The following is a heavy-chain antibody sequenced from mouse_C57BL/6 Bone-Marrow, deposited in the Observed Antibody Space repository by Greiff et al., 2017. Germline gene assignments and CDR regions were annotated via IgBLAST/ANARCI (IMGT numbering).Heavy chain of an antibody. Sequence: QVQLQQPGAELVMPGASVKLSCKASGYTFTSYWMHWVKQRPGQGLEWIGEVDPSDSYTNYNQKFKGKSTVTVDKSSSTAYMQLSSLTSEDSAVYYGERSSSGYDAYWGQGTLVTVSA. CDR3: ERSSSGYDAY. D-gene: IGHD3-2*02. V-gene: IGHV1-69*01. J-gene: IGHJ3*01. CDR1: GYTFTSYW. CDR2: VDPSDSYT.